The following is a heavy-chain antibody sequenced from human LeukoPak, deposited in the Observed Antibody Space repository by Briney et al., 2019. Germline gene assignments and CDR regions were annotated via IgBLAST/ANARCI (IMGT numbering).Heavy chain of an antibody. CDR2: IYSGGST. Sequence: PGGSLRLSCAASGFTVSSNYMSWVRQAPGKGLEWVSVIYSGGSTYYADSVKGRFTISRDNSKNTLYLQMNSLRAEDTAMYYCVHYYDNSDYQQPNHFDYWGQGTLVTVSS. V-gene: IGHV3-66*01. J-gene: IGHJ4*02. CDR3: VHYYDNSDYQQPNHFDY. D-gene: IGHD3-22*01. CDR1: GFTVSSNY.